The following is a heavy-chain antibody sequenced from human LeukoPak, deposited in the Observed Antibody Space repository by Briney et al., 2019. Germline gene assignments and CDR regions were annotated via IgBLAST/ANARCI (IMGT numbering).Heavy chain of an antibody. CDR3: ARDLGYFDY. D-gene: IGHD7-27*01. V-gene: IGHV3-33*01. Sequence: PGGSLRLSCAASGFTFSSYGMHWVRQAPGKGPEWVALIYYDGSQRKYVDSVKGRFTISRDNSKNTVYLEINNLRAEDTAVYYCARDLGYFDYWGQGTLVTVSS. J-gene: IGHJ4*02. CDR1: GFTFSSYG. CDR2: IYYDGSQR.